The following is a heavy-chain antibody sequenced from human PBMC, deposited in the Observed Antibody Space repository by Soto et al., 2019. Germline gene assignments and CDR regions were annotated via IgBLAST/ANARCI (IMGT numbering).Heavy chain of an antibody. J-gene: IGHJ5*01. CDR2: ISYDGSDT. CDR1: GFIFNNYG. V-gene: IGHV3-30*18. D-gene: IGHD3-16*01. CDR3: VNDVGWNYVADS. Sequence: QVQLVESGGGVVQPGRSLRLSCAASGFIFNNYGMHWVRQAPGKGLEWVAVISYDGSDTYYADSVKGRFTISRDSSKKTVYLQMNSLRADDTALYYCVNDVGWNYVADSWGQGTLVSVSS.